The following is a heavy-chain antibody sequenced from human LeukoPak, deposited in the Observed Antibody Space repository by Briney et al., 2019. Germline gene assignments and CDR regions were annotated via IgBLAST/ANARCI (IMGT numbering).Heavy chain of an antibody. D-gene: IGHD5-18*01. CDR2: ISSSGSTI. CDR1: GFTFSDYY. J-gene: IGHJ4*02. Sequence: GGSLRLSCAASGFTFSDYYMSWIRQAPGKGLEWVSYISSSGSTIYYADSVKGRFTISRDNAKNSLYLQMNSLRAEDTAVYYCARDLFCLYVDTAMPLDYWGQGTLVTVSS. CDR3: ARDLFCLYVDTAMPLDY. V-gene: IGHV3-11*04.